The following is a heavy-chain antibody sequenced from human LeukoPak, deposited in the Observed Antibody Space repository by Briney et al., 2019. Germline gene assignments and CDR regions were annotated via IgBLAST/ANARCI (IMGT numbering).Heavy chain of an antibody. CDR2: IYSGGST. CDR3: ARRRSSSSFSASDY. CDR1: GFTVSSNY. V-gene: IGHV3-53*01. D-gene: IGHD6-6*01. J-gene: IGHJ4*02. Sequence: GGSLRLSCAASGFTVSSNYMSWVRQAPGKGLEWVSVIYSGGSTYYADSVKGRFTISRHNSKNTLYLQMNSLRAEDTAIYYCARRRSSSSFSASDYWGQGTLVTVSS.